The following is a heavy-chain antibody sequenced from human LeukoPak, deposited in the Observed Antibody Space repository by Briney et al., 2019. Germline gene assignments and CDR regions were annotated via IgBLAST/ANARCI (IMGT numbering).Heavy chain of an antibody. CDR2: INPSGGST. V-gene: IGHV1-46*01. J-gene: IGHJ4*02. CDR1: VYTFTSYY. Sequence: GASVKVSCKASVYTFTSYYIHWVRQAPGQGLEWMGIINPSGGSTSYAQKFQGRVTMTRDTSTRTVYMELSSLRSEDTAVYYCARDNYYDRAVFGYWGQGTLVTVSS. D-gene: IGHD3-22*01. CDR3: ARDNYYDRAVFGY.